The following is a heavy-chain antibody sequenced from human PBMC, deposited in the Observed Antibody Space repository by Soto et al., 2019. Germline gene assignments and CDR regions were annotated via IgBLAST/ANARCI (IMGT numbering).Heavy chain of an antibody. CDR1: GFTFSSHV. J-gene: IGHJ6*02. V-gene: IGHV3-23*01. Sequence: GGSLRLSCAASGFTFSSHVMNWVRQAPGKGLEWVAAISGGGGTTFYGDSVEGRFTMPRDNSKNTLFLQMNSLRAEDTAVYYCARGPRAPPPHDYGMDVWGQGTTVTVSS. CDR2: ISGGGGTT. CDR3: ARGPRAPPPHDYGMDV.